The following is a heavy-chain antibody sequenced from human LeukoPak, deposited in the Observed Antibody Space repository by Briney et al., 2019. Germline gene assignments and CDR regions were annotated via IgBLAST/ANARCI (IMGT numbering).Heavy chain of an antibody. J-gene: IGHJ4*02. CDR3: ARAYYYDSSGYYLGLDY. CDR2: INHSGST. CDR1: GGSFSGYY. V-gene: IGHV4-34*01. D-gene: IGHD3-22*01. Sequence: SETLSLTCAVYGGSFSGYYWSWIRQPPGKGLEWIGEINHSGSTNYNPSLKSRVTISVGTSKNQFSLKLSSVTAVDTAVYYCARAYYYDSSGYYLGLDYWGQGTLVTVSS.